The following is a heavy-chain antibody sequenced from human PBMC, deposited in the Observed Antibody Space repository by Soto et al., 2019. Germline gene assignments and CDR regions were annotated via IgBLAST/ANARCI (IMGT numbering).Heavy chain of an antibody. Sequence: QVQLVQSGAEVKKPGASVKVSCKASGYTFTSYDINWVRQATGQGLEWMGWMNPNSGNTGYAQKFQGRVTMTRNTSISTAYMELSSLRSEDTAVYYCARAYDFWRGYYFDAFDIWGQGTMVTVSS. D-gene: IGHD3-3*01. CDR1: GYTFTSYD. J-gene: IGHJ3*02. CDR2: MNPNSGNT. CDR3: ARAYDFWRGYYFDAFDI. V-gene: IGHV1-8*01.